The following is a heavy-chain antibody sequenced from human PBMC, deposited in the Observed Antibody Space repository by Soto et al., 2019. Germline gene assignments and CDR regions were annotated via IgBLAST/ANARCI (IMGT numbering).Heavy chain of an antibody. V-gene: IGHV3-33*01. Sequence: PGGSLRLSCAASGFTFSSYGMHWVRQAPGKGLEWVAVIWYDGSNKYYADSVKGRFTISRDNSKNTLYLQMNSLRAEDTAVYYCARDHQLLIKYYFDYWGQGTLVTV. CDR2: IWYDGSNK. CDR3: ARDHQLLIKYYFDY. CDR1: GFTFSSYG. J-gene: IGHJ4*02. D-gene: IGHD2-2*01.